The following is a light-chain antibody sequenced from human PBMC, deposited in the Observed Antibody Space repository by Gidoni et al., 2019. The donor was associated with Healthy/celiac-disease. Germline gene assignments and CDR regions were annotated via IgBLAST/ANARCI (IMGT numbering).Light chain of an antibody. CDR2: DAS. CDR3: QQRSNWPPGTT. Sequence: EIVLTQSPATLSLSPGERATPSCRASQRVSSYLAWYQQKPGQAPRLLIYDASNRATGIPARFSGSGSGTDFTLTISSLEPEDFAVYYCQQRSNWPPGTTFGGGTKVEIK. J-gene: IGKJ4*01. CDR1: QRVSSY. V-gene: IGKV3-11*01.